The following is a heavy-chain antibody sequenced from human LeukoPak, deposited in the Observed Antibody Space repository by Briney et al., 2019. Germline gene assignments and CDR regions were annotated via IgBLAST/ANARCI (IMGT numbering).Heavy chain of an antibody. CDR2: ISSKSSYT. Sequence: PGGSLRLSCAASGFTFSTYTMNWVRQAPGKGLEGVSSISSKSSYTYHADSVKGRFTISRDNAKNSLYLQMNSLRAEDTAVYYCSREPTYSSSWYTSCDYWGQGTLVTVSS. CDR1: GFTFSTYT. V-gene: IGHV3-21*01. J-gene: IGHJ4*02. D-gene: IGHD6-13*01. CDR3: SREPTYSSSWYTSCDY.